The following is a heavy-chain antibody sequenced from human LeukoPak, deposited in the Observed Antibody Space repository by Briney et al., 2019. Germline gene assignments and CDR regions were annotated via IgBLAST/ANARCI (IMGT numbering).Heavy chain of an antibody. J-gene: IGHJ4*02. V-gene: IGHV1-69*05. CDR2: IIPIFGTA. CDR3: ARARNHGITGTTTPPLY. D-gene: IGHD1-7*01. CDR1: GGTFSSYA. Sequence: SVKVSCKASGGTFSSYAISWVRQAPGQGLEWMGGIIPIFGTANYAQKFQGRVTITTDESTSTDYMELSSLRSEDTAVYYCARARNHGITGTTTPPLYWGQGTLVTVSS.